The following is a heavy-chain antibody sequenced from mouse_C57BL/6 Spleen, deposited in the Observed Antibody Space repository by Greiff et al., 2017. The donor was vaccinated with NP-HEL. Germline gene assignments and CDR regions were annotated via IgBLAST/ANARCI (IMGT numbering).Heavy chain of an antibody. D-gene: IGHD2-5*01. V-gene: IGHV1-53*01. CDR1: GYTFTSYW. CDR3: ARGESYYSNYRYFDV. CDR2: INPSNGGN. J-gene: IGHJ1*03. Sequence: QVQLQQPGTELVKPGASVKLSCKASGYTFTSYWMHWVKQRPGQGLEWIGNINPSNGGNNYNEKFKSKATLTVDKSSSTAYMQLSSLTSEDSAVYYCARGESYYSNYRYFDVWGTGTTVTVSS.